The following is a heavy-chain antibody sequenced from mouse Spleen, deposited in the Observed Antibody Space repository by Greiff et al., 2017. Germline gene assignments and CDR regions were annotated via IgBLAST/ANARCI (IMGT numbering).Heavy chain of an antibody. CDR2: ISSGGSYT. Sequence: EVQGVESGGDLVKPGGSLKLSCAASGFTFSSYGMSWVRQTPDKRLEWVATISSGGSYTYYPDSVKGRFTISRDNAKNTLYLQMSSLKSEDTAMYYCARQEGYDYFDYWGQGTTLTVSS. CDR1: GFTFSSYG. D-gene: IGHD2-2*01. CDR3: ARQEGYDYFDY. J-gene: IGHJ2*01. V-gene: IGHV5-6*01.